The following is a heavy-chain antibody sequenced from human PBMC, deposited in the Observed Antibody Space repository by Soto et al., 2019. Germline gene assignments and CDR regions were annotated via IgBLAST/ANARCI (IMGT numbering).Heavy chain of an antibody. V-gene: IGHV1-69*12. CDR3: ARGNYYGSGSSIDY. CDR1: GGTFSSYA. Sequence: QVQLVQSGAEVKKPGSSVKVSCKASGGTFSSYAISWVRQAPGQGLEWMGGIIPIFGTANYAQKFQGRVTXXAXEXXSTAYMELSSLRSEDTAVYYCARGNYYGSGSSIDYWGQGTLVTVSS. CDR2: IIPIFGTA. J-gene: IGHJ4*02. D-gene: IGHD3-10*01.